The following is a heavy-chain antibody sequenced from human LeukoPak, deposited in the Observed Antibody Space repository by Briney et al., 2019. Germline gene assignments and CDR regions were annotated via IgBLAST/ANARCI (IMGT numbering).Heavy chain of an antibody. Sequence: PGGSLRLSCAASGFTFSSYSMNWVRQAPGKGLEWVSVIGGSGADTFYAESVKGRFIISRDNSKNKVYLQLNSLRAEDTAVYYCAKDSPGYASSWYEDNWGQGTLVTVAS. V-gene: IGHV3-23*01. D-gene: IGHD6-13*01. J-gene: IGHJ4*02. CDR3: AKDSPGYASSWYEDN. CDR2: IGGSGADT. CDR1: GFTFSSYS.